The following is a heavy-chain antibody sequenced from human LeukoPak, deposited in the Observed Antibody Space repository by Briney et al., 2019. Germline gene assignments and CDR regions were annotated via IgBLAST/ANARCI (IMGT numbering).Heavy chain of an antibody. D-gene: IGHD3-9*01. CDR2: ITSRGEST. CDR3: ARDLLVPRYLSFDP. J-gene: IGHJ5*02. CDR1: GFTFSIYA. V-gene: IGHV3-23*01. Sequence: QPGGSLRLSCAASGFTFSIYAMSWVRQAPGKGLQWVSSITSRGESTWYVDSVKGRFTITRDNSENTLYLQMNSLRAEDTAVYYCARDLLVPRYLSFDPWGQGTLVTVSS.